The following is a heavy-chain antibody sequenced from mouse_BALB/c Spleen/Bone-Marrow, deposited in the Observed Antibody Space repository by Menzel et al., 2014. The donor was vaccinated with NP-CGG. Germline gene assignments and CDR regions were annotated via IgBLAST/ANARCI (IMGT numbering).Heavy chain of an antibody. Sequence: EVQGVESGGGLVKPGGSRKLSCAASGFTFSSYAMSWVRQSPEKRLEWVAEISSGGSYTYYPDTVTGRFTISRDNAKNTLYLEMSSLRSEDTAMYYCARDHYGYYTMDYWGQGTSVTVSS. CDR1: GFTFSSYA. V-gene: IGHV5-9-4*01. CDR3: ARDHYGYYTMDY. D-gene: IGHD1-2*01. CDR2: ISSGGSYT. J-gene: IGHJ4*01.